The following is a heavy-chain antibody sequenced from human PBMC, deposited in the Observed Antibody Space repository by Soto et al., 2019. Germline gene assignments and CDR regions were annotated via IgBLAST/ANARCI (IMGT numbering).Heavy chain of an antibody. CDR1: GGSISSSSYY. Sequence: QLQLQESGPGLVKPSETLSLTCTVSGGSISSSSYYWGWIRQPPGKGLEWIGSIYYSGSTYYNPSLKSRVTISVDTSKNQFSLKLSSVTAADTAVYYCARPENSSPAPDAFDIWGQGTMVTVSS. V-gene: IGHV4-39*01. J-gene: IGHJ3*02. CDR2: IYYSGST. D-gene: IGHD6-13*01. CDR3: ARPENSSPAPDAFDI.